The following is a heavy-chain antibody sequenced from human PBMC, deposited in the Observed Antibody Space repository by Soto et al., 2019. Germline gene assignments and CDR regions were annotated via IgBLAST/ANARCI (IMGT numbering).Heavy chain of an antibody. Sequence: QVQLVQSGAEVKKTGSSVKVSCKTSGGTFSTFGISWVRQAPGQGLEWMGGIIPFFGTAEYSQKFEDRITITADESTNTVYMDLRSLTSEDTAIYYCARVGGVGAPPGADYWGQGTLVTVSS. J-gene: IGHJ4*02. CDR1: GGTFSTFG. CDR3: ARVGGVGAPPGADY. CDR2: IIPFFGTA. D-gene: IGHD1-26*01. V-gene: IGHV1-69*01.